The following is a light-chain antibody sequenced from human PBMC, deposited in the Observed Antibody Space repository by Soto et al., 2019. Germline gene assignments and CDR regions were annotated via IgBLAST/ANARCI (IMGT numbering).Light chain of an antibody. V-gene: IGLV2-14*03. J-gene: IGLJ2*01. CDR1: RSDIGGYNY. Sequence: QSALTQPASVSGSPGQSITISCTGTRSDIGGYNYVSWYQQHPGKAPKLLIYDVTNRPLGVSSRFSGSKSANTASLTISGLQAEDDADYYCSSYRSSSTLHVVFGGGTKLTVL. CDR2: DVT. CDR3: SSYRSSSTLHVV.